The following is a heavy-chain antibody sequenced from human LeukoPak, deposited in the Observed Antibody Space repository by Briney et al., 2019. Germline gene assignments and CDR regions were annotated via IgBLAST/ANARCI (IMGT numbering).Heavy chain of an antibody. Sequence: ASETLSLTCTVSGGSISSGGYYWSWIRQPPGKGLEWIGYIYYSGSTNYNPSLKSRVTISVDTSKNQFSLKLSSVTAADTAVYYCAGGLIQLYYGMDVWGQGTTVTVSS. D-gene: IGHD4-11*01. CDR2: IYYSGST. V-gene: IGHV4-61*08. CDR1: GGSISSGGYY. J-gene: IGHJ6*02. CDR3: AGGLIQLYYGMDV.